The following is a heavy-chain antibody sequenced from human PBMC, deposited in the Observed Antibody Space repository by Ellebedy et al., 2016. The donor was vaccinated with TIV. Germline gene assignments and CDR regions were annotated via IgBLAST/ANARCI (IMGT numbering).Heavy chain of an antibody. CDR2: LTRSGDNT. Sequence: GGSLRLXCTVSGFTFSSYAMTWVRQAPGEGLEWVSSLTRSGDNTYYAESVKGRFTISRDNAKNTLYLHMNSLRAEDTAVYFCARDREGWETDAFDIWGQGTMVTVSS. D-gene: IGHD1-26*01. J-gene: IGHJ3*02. V-gene: IGHV3-23*01. CDR1: GFTFSSYA. CDR3: ARDREGWETDAFDI.